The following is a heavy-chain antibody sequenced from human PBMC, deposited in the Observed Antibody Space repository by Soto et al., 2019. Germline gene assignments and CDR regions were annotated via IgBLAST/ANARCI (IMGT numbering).Heavy chain of an antibody. CDR1: GFTFSSYG. J-gene: IGHJ4*02. CDR3: AKEGETYYYYFVY. Sequence: GGSLRLSCAASGFTFSSYGMHWVRQAPGKGLEWVAVISYDGSNKYYADSVKGRFTISRDNSKNTLYLQVNSLSAEDTAVYYCAKEGETYYYYFVYWGQGILVTVSS. D-gene: IGHD1-26*01. CDR2: ISYDGSNK. V-gene: IGHV3-30*18.